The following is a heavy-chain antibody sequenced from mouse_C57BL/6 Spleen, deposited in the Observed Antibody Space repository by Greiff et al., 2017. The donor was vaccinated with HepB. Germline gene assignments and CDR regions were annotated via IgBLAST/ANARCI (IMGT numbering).Heavy chain of an antibody. D-gene: IGHD2-4*01. CDR3: ASLYDYDWYFDV. V-gene: IGHV7-3*01. J-gene: IGHJ1*03. CDR2: IRNKANGYTT. CDR1: GFTFTDYY. Sequence: EVKVEESGGGLVQPGGSLSLSCAASGFTFTDYYMSWVRQPPGKALEWLGFIRNKANGYTTEYSASVKGRFTISRDNSQSILYLQMNALRAEDSATYYCASLYDYDWYFDVWGTGTTVTVSS.